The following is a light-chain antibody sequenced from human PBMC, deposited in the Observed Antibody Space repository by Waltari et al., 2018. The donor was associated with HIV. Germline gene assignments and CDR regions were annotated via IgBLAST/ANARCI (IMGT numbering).Light chain of an antibody. CDR1: TSNIGRNY. J-gene: IGLJ2*01. CDR3: AAWDDSLSGLV. Sequence: QSVLTQPPSMSGTPGQRVTISCSGSTSNIGRNYVYWYQQFPGKTPKLLIYRNDRRPSGVPDRFSGSKSGTSASLAISGLRSEDEADYYCAAWDDSLSGLVFGGGTKLTVL. V-gene: IGLV1-47*01. CDR2: RND.